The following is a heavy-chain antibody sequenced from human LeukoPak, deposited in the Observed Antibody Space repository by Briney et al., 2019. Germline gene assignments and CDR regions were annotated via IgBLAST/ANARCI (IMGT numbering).Heavy chain of an antibody. V-gene: IGHV3-11*04. CDR1: GFTFSDYY. Sequence: PGGSLRLSCAASGFTFSDYYMSWIRQAPGKGLEWVSYISASGDTTHYADSVKGRFTISRDNAQNSVFLQMNSLRAEDTAIYYCARPNSFDIWGQGTLVTVSS. CDR2: ISASGDTT. J-gene: IGHJ3*02. CDR3: ARPNSFDI.